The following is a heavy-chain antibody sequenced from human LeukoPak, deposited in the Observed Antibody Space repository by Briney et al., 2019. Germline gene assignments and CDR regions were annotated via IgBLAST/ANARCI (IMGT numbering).Heavy chain of an antibody. CDR1: GGSISSYY. V-gene: IGHV4-4*07. D-gene: IGHD2-2*01. CDR2: IYTSGST. J-gene: IGHJ5*02. Sequence: PSETLSLTCTVSGGSISSYYWSWIRQPAGKGLEWIGRIYTSGSTNYNPSLKSRVTMSVDTSKNQFSLKLSSVTAAATAVYYCVRDRYIVAVPAAPTGGWFDPWGQGTLVTVSS. CDR3: VRDRYIVAVPAAPTGGWFDP.